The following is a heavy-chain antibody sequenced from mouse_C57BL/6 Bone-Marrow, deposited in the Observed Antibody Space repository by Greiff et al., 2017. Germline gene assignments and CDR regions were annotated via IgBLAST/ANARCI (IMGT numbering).Heavy chain of an antibody. CDR2: INPGSGGT. J-gene: IGHJ2*01. Sequence: VQLQQSGAELVRPGTSVKVSCKASGYAFTNYLIEWVKQRPGQGLEWIGVINPGSGGTNYNEKFKGKATLTADKSSSTAYMQLSSLTSEDSAVYFCARAHYGSSPYYFDYWGQGTNLTVSS. V-gene: IGHV1-54*01. D-gene: IGHD1-1*01. CDR1: GYAFTNYL. CDR3: ARAHYGSSPYYFDY.